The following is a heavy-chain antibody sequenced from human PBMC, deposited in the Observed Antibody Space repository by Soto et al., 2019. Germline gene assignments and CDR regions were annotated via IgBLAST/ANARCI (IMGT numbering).Heavy chain of an antibody. J-gene: IGHJ4*02. D-gene: IGHD2-8*01. V-gene: IGHV3-48*02. CDR1: GFTFSSYS. CDR3: ARDLRMVYAIEFDY. CDR2: ISSSGSTI. Sequence: GGSLRLCCAASGFTFSSYSMNWVRQAPGKGLEWVSYISSSGSTIYYADSVKGRFTIPRDNAKNSLYLQMNSLRDEDTAVYYCARDLRMVYAIEFDYWGQGTLVTVSS.